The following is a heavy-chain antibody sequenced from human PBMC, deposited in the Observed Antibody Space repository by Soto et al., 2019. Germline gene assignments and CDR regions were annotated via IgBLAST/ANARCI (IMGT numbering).Heavy chain of an antibody. Sequence: SVRVSCKASGCTFSSYAISWVRQAPGQGLEWMGGIIPIFGTANYAQKFQGRVTITADESTSTAYMELSSLRSEDTAVYYCASVQGGSGSYYNVTYDYGMDVSGQGNTVTVSS. D-gene: IGHD3-10*01. CDR3: ASVQGGSGSYYNVTYDYGMDV. CDR2: IIPIFGTA. CDR1: GCTFSSYA. J-gene: IGHJ6*02. V-gene: IGHV1-69*13.